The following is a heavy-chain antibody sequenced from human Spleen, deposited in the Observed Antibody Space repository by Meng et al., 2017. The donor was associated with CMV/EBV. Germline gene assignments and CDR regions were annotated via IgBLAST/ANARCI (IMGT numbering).Heavy chain of an antibody. J-gene: IGHJ4*02. CDR3: VNMCYDFWSGYYFDY. V-gene: IGHV4-34*01. Sequence: VSGGAFSGYVWGWIRQPPERGLGWIGKIELSGSTSDHPSLKSQVAVAVDTSKNQFALKLSSVTAADTAVYCCVNMCYDFWSGYYFDYWGQGTLVTVSS. CDR2: IELSGST. D-gene: IGHD3-3*01. CDR1: GGAFSGYV.